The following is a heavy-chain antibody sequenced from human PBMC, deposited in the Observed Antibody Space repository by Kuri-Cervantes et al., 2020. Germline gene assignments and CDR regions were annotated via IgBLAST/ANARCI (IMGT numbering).Heavy chain of an antibody. D-gene: IGHD1-7*01. V-gene: IGHV3-48*02. CDR1: GISISGHW. J-gene: IGHJ6*02. CDR3: ARDPETGTEPYYGMDV. Sequence: GESLKISCAASGISISGHWMSWVRQAPGKGLEWVSYISSSSSTIYYADSVKGRFTISRDNAKNSLYLQMNSLRDEDTAVYYCARDPETGTEPYYGMDVWGQGTTVTDSS. CDR2: ISSSSSTI.